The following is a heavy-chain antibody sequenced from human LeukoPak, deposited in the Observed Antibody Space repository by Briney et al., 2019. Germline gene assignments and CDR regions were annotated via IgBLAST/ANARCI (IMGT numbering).Heavy chain of an antibody. CDR1: GYTFTGYY. D-gene: IGHD3-9*01. V-gene: IGHV1-2*02. Sequence: ASVKVSCKASGYTFTGYYMHWVRQSPGQGLEWMGWINPNSGGTNYAQKFQGRVAMTRDTSISTAYMELSRLRSDDTAVYYCARGSNDILTGSITQGGAFDIWGQGTMVTVSS. CDR3: ARGSNDILTGSITQGGAFDI. CDR2: INPNSGGT. J-gene: IGHJ3*02.